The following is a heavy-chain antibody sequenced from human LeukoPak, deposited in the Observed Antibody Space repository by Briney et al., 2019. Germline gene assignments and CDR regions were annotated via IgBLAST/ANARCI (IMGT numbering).Heavy chain of an antibody. CDR1: GGSFSGYY. CDR2: INHSGST. CDR3: ASWAAAGTEG. J-gene: IGHJ4*02. Sequence: PSETLSLTCAVYGGSFSGYYWSWIRQPPGKGLEWIGEINHSGSTNYNPSLKSRVTISVDTSKNQFSLKLSSVTAADTAVYYCASWAAAGTEGWGQGTLVTVSS. V-gene: IGHV4-34*01. D-gene: IGHD6-13*01.